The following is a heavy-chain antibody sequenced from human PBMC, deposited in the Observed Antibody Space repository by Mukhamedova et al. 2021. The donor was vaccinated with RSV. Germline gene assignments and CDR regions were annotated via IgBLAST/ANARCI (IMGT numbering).Heavy chain of an antibody. CDR2: ISPLLRST. V-gene: IGHV1-69*01. CDR3: AGQKLAGYEMDV. J-gene: IGHJ6*02. CDR1: A. D-gene: IGHD1-1*01. Sequence: AINWVRQAPGQGLEWMGGISPLLRSTNYAQKLQGRITITADESTITSYMELSSLKSDDTAIYYCAGQKLAGYEMDVWGQGTTVTV.